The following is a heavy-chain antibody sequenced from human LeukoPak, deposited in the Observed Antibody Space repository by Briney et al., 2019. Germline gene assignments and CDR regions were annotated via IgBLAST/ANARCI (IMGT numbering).Heavy chain of an antibody. J-gene: IGHJ4*02. CDR2: IYNSGST. CDR3: ARGPTYSSGAYFDY. CDR1: GGSISSRY. D-gene: IGHD6-19*01. Sequence: SETLSLTCTVSGGSISSRYWSWIRQPAGKGLEWIGRIYNSGSTNYNPSLKSRVTMSVDTSKNQFSLNLNSVIAADTALYYCARGPTYSSGAYFDYWGQGILVTVSS. V-gene: IGHV4-4*07.